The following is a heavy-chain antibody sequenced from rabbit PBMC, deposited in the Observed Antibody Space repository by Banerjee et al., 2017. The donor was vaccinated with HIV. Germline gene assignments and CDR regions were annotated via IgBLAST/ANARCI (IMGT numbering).Heavy chain of an antibody. J-gene: IGHJ4*01. D-gene: IGHD4-1*01. V-gene: IGHV1S45*01. CDR1: GFTLSSSIYW. CDR3: ARGWGDL. Sequence: QEQLVESGGGLVQPEGSLTLTCKASGFTLSSSIYWICWVRQAPGKGLEWIACIYAGSSGSTYFASCAKGRFTISKTSSTTVTLQMTSLTAADTSSYFCARGWGDLWGPGTLVTVS. CDR2: IYAGSSGST.